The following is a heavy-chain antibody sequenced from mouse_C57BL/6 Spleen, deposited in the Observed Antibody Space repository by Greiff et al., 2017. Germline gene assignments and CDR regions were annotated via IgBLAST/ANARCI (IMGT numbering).Heavy chain of an antibody. Sequence: EVKLMESGGGLVKPGGSLKLSCAASGFTFSSYAMSWVRQTPEKRLEWVATISDGGSYTYYPDNVKGRFTISRDNDKNNLYLQMSHLKSEDTAMYYCARDIDSFNYFDYWGQGTTLTVSS. D-gene: IGHD2-12*01. J-gene: IGHJ2*01. CDR2: ISDGGSYT. CDR1: GFTFSSYA. V-gene: IGHV5-4*01. CDR3: ARDIDSFNYFDY.